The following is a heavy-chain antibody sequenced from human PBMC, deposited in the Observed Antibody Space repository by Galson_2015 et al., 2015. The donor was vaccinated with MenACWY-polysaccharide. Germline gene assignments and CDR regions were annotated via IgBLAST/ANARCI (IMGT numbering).Heavy chain of an antibody. CDR2: INLDGRDK. V-gene: IGHV3-7*01. D-gene: IGHD5-24*01. Sequence: SLRLSCAASALTFSSYWMSWVRQAPGKGLEWVANINLDGRDKYYVDSVKGRFTISRDDATNSLYLQMDSPTADDTAVYFCTRDPSDGYNYDMDVWGQGTTVTVSS. J-gene: IGHJ6*02. CDR1: ALTFSSYW. CDR3: TRDPSDGYNYDMDV.